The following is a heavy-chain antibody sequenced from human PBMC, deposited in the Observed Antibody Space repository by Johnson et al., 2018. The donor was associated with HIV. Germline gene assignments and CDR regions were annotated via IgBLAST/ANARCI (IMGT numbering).Heavy chain of an antibody. CDR2: ISYDGSNK. Sequence: QVQLVESGGGVVQPGRSLRLSCAASGFTFSSYAMHWVRQAPGKGLEWVAVISYDGSNKYYADSVKGRFTISRDKSKNTLYLQMNSLRAEDTAVYYCARDMGREYYSGGDAFDIWGQGTMVTVSS. V-gene: IGHV3-30-3*01. CDR3: ARDMGREYYSGGDAFDI. J-gene: IGHJ3*02. CDR1: GFTFSSYA. D-gene: IGHD2-21*01.